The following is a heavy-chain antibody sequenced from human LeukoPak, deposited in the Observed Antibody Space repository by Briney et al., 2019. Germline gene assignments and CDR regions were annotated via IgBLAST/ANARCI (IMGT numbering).Heavy chain of an antibody. J-gene: IGHJ3*02. D-gene: IGHD3-16*01. CDR2: ISSSSSYI. CDR1: GFTFSSYS. V-gene: IGHV3-21*01. CDR3: ASPLRYEDAFDI. Sequence: PGGSLRLSCVASGFTFSSYSMNWVRQAPGKGLEWVSSISSSSSYIYYADSVKGRFTISRDNAKNSLYLQMNSLRAEDTAVYYCASPLRYEDAFDIWGQGTMVTVSS.